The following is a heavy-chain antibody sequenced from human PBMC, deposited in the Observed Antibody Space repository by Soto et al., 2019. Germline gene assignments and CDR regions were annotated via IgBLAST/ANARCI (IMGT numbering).Heavy chain of an antibody. D-gene: IGHD3-10*01. CDR1: GFTVSNNY. J-gene: IGHJ6*04. CDR3: ARDPGVNWA. Sequence: EVQLVESGGGLVQPGGSLRLSCAVSGFTVSNNYMAWVRQAPGKGLEWVSNFYSGGATNYADSVKGRFTLSRDGSTNTLYLQMDSLRVEDTGVYYCARDPGVNWAWGKGTTVTVSS. V-gene: IGHV3-66*01. CDR2: FYSGGAT.